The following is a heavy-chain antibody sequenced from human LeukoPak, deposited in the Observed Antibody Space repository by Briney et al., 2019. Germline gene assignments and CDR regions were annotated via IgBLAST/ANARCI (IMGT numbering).Heavy chain of an antibody. CDR3: AKDFRIGYSAHFDY. CDR1: GFTFNNYA. CDR2: IYENGGTT. Sequence: PGGSLRLSCAGSGFTFNNYAMSWVRQAPEKGLEFVSGIYENGGTTYYADSVKGRFSISRDNSKNTLYLQMDSLRGEDTAVYYCAKDFRIGYSAHFDYWGQGALVTVSS. V-gene: IGHV3-23*01. D-gene: IGHD2-21*01. J-gene: IGHJ4*02.